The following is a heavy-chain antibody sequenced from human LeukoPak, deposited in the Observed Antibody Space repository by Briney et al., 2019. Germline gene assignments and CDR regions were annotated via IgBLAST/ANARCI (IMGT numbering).Heavy chain of an antibody. V-gene: IGHV4-4*07. D-gene: IGHD1-26*01. J-gene: IGHJ6*02. CDR2: IYTSGST. CDR1: GGSISNYY. CDR3: ARVSGSTYYYYYGMDV. Sequence: SETLSLTCTVSGGSISNYYWSWIRQPAGKGLEWIGRIYTSGSTNYNPSLKSRVTMSVDTSKNQFSLKLSSVTAADTAVYYCARVSGSTYYYYYGMDVWGQGTTVTVSS.